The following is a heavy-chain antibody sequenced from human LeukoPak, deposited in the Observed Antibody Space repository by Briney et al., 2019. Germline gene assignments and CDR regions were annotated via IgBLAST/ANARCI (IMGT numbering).Heavy chain of an antibody. Sequence: SETLSLTCTVSGGSISSSSYFRGWIRQPPGKGLEWIGSIYYTGTTSYNPSLKSRVTISVDTSKNQFSLRLTSVTAADTAVYYCARPSPGFDPWGQGILVTVSS. V-gene: IGHV4-39*07. CDR3: ARPSPGFDP. J-gene: IGHJ5*02. CDR2: IYYTGTT. CDR1: GGSISSSSYF.